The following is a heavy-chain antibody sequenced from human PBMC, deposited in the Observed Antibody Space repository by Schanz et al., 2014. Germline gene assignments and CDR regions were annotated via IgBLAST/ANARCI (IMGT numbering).Heavy chain of an antibody. J-gene: IGHJ4*02. CDR3: TRGSGSRSYGWYYDS. V-gene: IGHV3-21*01. CDR2: ISNGGGYI. Sequence: EVQLVESGGGLVKPGGSLRLSCAASGFTFSYYNMNWVRQAPGKGLEWVSSISNGGGYIYYADSVKGRFTISRDNAKNTLYLQMNSVRAEDSAVYYCTRGSGSRSYGWYYDSWGQGTLVTVSS. D-gene: IGHD3-10*01. CDR1: GFTFSYYN.